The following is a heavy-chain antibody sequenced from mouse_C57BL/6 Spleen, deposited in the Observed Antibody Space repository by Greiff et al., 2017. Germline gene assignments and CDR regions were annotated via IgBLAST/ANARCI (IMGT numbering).Heavy chain of an antibody. CDR2: ISGGGGNT. CDR1: GFTFSSYT. D-gene: IGHD1-1*01. J-gene: IGHJ3*01. V-gene: IGHV5-9*01. CDR3: ARDDYYGSSSLAY. Sequence: EVNLVESGGGLVKPGGSLKLSCAASGFTFSSYTMSWVRQTPEKRLEWVATISGGGGNTYYPDSVKGRFTIPRDNAKNTLYLQMSSLSSEDTALYYCARDDYYGSSSLAYWGQGTLVTVSA.